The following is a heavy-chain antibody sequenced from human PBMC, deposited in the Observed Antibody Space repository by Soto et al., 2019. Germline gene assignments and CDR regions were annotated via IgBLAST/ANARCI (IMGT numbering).Heavy chain of an antibody. CDR3: ARGPSGDFPDKYYYYGMDV. CDR2: ISAYNGNT. CDR1: GYTFTSYG. V-gene: IGHV1-18*01. J-gene: IGHJ6*02. D-gene: IGHD6-25*01. Sequence: ASVKVSCKASGYTFTSYGISWVRQAPGQGLEWMGWISAYNGNTNYAQKLQGRVTMTRDTSTSTAYMELSRLRSDDTAVYYCARGPSGDFPDKYYYYGMDVWGQGTTVTVSS.